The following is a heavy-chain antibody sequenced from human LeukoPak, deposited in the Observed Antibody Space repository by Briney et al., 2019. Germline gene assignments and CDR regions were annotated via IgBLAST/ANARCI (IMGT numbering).Heavy chain of an antibody. J-gene: IGHJ4*02. CDR1: GFTFNSYS. CDR2: ISDDETYK. V-gene: IGHV3-30*14. D-gene: IGHD2-15*01. CDR3: AKAGASGLYCSGGSCYDFDY. Sequence: QAGGSLRLSCAASGFTFNSYSMHWVRQAPGKGLEWVTAISDDETYKFYADSVKGRFTISRDNSKNTLYLQMNSLRAEDTAVYYCAKAGASGLYCSGGSCYDFDYWGQGTLVTVSS.